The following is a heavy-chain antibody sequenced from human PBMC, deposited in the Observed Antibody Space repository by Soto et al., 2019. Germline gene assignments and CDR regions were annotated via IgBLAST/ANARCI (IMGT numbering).Heavy chain of an antibody. V-gene: IGHV1-18*01. CDR3: ARVLGETIDYFDY. D-gene: IGHD1-26*01. Sequence: QVQLVQSGGEVKKPGASVKVSCKASGYTFSSYGISWVRQAPGQGLEWMGWISAHNNKTNFAQKVQGRVTMTTDTSTSTDYLELKSLRSEDTAVYYCARVLGETIDYFDYWGQGTLVTVSS. CDR1: GYTFSSYG. J-gene: IGHJ4*02. CDR2: ISAHNNKT.